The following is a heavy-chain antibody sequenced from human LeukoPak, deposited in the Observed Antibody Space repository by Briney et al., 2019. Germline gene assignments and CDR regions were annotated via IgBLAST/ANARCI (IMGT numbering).Heavy chain of an antibody. Sequence: GGSLRLSCAASGFTFDDYAMHWVRQAPGKGLEWVSGISWNSGSIGYADSVKGRFTISRDNAKNSLYLQMNSLRAEDTAVYYCARDRWGELLSDFDYWGQGTLVTVSS. CDR3: ARDRWGELLSDFDY. D-gene: IGHD3-16*01. CDR2: ISWNSGSI. J-gene: IGHJ4*02. CDR1: GFTFDDYA. V-gene: IGHV3-9*01.